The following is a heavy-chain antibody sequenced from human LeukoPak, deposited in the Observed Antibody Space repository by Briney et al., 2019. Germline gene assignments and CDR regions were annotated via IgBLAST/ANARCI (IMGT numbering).Heavy chain of an antibody. CDR1: GFTSTSSA. V-gene: IGHV1-58*02. Sequence: GASVRVSCKASGFTSTSSAMQWVRQARGQRLEWIGWIVVGSGNTNYAQKFQERVTITRDMSTSTAYMELSSLRSEDTAVYYCAAADSSGWFFDYWGQGTLVTVSS. CDR2: IVVGSGNT. D-gene: IGHD6-19*01. J-gene: IGHJ4*02. CDR3: AAADSSGWFFDY.